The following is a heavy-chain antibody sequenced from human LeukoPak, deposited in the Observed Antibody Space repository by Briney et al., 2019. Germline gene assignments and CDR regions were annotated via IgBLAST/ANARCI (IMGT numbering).Heavy chain of an antibody. CDR3: ATHSQPFDY. J-gene: IGHJ4*02. CDR1: GGSITSSTYY. Sequence: PSETLSLTCTVSGGSITSSTYYWAWIRQPPGKGLEWIGSIYYSGSTYYNPSLKSRVTISMDTSKNQFSLKLNSVTAADTAVYYCATHSQPFDYWGQGTLVTVSS. CDR2: IYYSGST. V-gene: IGHV4-39*01. D-gene: IGHD6-13*01.